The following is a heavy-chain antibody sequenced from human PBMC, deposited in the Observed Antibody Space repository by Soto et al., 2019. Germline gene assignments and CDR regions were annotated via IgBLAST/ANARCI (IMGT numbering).Heavy chain of an antibody. CDR2: ISYDGSNK. CDR3: AKDSGVSGSYSGY. J-gene: IGHJ4*02. CDR1: GFTFSSYG. V-gene: IGHV3-30*18. Sequence: RRLSCAASGFTFSSYGMHWVRQAPGKGLEWVAVISYDGSNKYYADSVKGRFTISRDNSKNTLYLQMNSLRAEDTAVYYCAKDSGVSGSYSGYWGQGTLVTVSS. D-gene: IGHD1-26*01.